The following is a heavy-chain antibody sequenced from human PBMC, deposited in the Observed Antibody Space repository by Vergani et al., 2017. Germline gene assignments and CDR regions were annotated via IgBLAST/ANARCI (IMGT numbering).Heavy chain of an antibody. J-gene: IGHJ4*02. CDR2: IDPSDSYT. V-gene: IGHV5-10-1*01. CDR1: GYSFTSYW. CDR3: AMRHREYYDSSGYYPIDY. D-gene: IGHD3-22*01. Sequence: EVQLVQSGAEVKKPGESLRISCKGSGYSFTSYWISWVRQMPGKGLEWMGRIDPSDSYTNYSPSFQGHVTISADKSISTAYLQCSSLKASDTAMYYCAMRHREYYDSSGYYPIDYWGQGTLVTVSS.